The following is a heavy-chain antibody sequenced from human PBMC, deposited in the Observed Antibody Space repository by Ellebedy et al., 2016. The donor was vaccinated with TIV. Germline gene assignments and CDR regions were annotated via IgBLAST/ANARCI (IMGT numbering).Heavy chain of an antibody. D-gene: IGHD6-19*01. CDR3: ARSRSSGWLHTPDY. V-gene: IGHV1-46*04. CDR2: INPSGGST. J-gene: IGHJ4*02. Sequence: AASVKVSCKASGYTFTSYDINWVRQAPGQGLEWMGIINPSGGSTTYAQNLQGRVTMTRDTSTSTVYMELSSLTSEDTAVYYCARSRSSGWLHTPDYWGQGTLVIVSS. CDR1: GYTFTSYD.